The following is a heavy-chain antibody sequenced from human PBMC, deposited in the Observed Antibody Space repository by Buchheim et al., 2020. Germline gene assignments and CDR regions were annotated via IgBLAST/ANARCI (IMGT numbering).Heavy chain of an antibody. J-gene: IGHJ4*02. CDR1: GFTLTDYA. CDR2: LSGSGATT. D-gene: IGHD5-18*01. CDR3: AKDVRYTYNYYFDH. Sequence: EVQLLESGGGLVQRGGSLRLSCAASGFTLTDYAMNWVRQVPGKGLEWVSSLSGSGATTHYAESVRGRFIISRDNSKNTLYLQMNSLRAEDTAMYYCAKDVRYTYNYYFDHWGQG. V-gene: IGHV3-23*01.